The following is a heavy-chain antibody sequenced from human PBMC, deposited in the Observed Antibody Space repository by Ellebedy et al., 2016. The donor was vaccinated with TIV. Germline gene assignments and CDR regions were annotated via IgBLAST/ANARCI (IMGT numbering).Heavy chain of an antibody. Sequence: MPGGSLRLSCTVSGASFTTDYWTWVRQPPGKGLQWIGYVSHTGSTHYSPSLESRVIMSLDTPNNQFSLKLKSVTAADTAVYYCVRDRSVFFDPWGQGTLVIVSS. D-gene: IGHD5/OR15-5a*01. CDR2: VSHTGST. V-gene: IGHV4-59*12. CDR3: VRDRSVFFDP. CDR1: GASFTTDY. J-gene: IGHJ5*01.